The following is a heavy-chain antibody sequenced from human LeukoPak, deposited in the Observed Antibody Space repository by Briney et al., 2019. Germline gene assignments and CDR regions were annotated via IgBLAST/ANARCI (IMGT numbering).Heavy chain of an antibody. CDR1: GGTFSSYA. CDR3: ASTVAAAGIFDY. CDR2: INPNSGGT. D-gene: IGHD6-13*01. J-gene: IGHJ4*02. V-gene: IGHV1-2*02. Sequence: GSSVKVSCKASGGTFSSYAISWVRQAPGQGLEWMGGINPNSGGTNYAQKFQGRVTMTRDTSISTAYMELSRLRSDDTAVYYCASTVAAAGIFDYWGQGTLVTVSS.